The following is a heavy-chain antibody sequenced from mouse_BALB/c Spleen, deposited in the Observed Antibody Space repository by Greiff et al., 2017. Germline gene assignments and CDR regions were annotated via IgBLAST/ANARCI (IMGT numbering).Heavy chain of an antibody. Sequence: DVMLVESGGGLVKPGGSRKLSCAASGFTFSSFGMHWVRQAPEKGLGWVAYISSGSSTIYYADTVKGRFTVSRDNPKNTLFLQMTSLRSEDTAMYYCASGYRYYFDYWGQGTTLTVSS. D-gene: IGHD2-14*01. CDR2: ISSGSSTI. CDR1: GFTFSSFG. CDR3: ASGYRYYFDY. J-gene: IGHJ2*01. V-gene: IGHV5-17*02.